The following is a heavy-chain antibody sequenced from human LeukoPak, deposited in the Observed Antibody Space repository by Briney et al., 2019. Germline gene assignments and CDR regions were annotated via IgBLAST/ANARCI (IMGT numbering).Heavy chain of an antibody. J-gene: IGHJ3*02. V-gene: IGHV3-30*03. Sequence: PGRSLRLSCAASGFTFSSYGMHWVRQAPGKGLEWVAVISYDGSNKYYADSVKGRFTISRDNSKNTLYLQMNSLRAEDTAVYYCATQRPFDWFGTPVAFDIWGQGTMVTASS. D-gene: IGHD3-9*01. CDR3: ATQRPFDWFGTPVAFDI. CDR1: GFTFSSYG. CDR2: ISYDGSNK.